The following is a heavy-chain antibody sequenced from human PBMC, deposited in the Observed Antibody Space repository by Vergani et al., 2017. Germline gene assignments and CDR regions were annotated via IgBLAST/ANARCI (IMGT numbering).Heavy chain of an antibody. J-gene: IGHJ4*02. V-gene: IGHV4-34*11. CDR2: IYYTGST. D-gene: IGHD3-10*01. Sequence: QVQLQQWGAGLLKPSETLSLTCAVYGGSFSGYYWSWIRQPPGKGLNWIGNIYYTGSTNYNSSLKSRVTISVDTSKNQFSLKLSSVTAADTAVYYCARAGFTNYYGSGSYFGVGYFDYWGQGTLVTVSS. CDR1: GGSFSGYY. CDR3: ARAGFTNYYGSGSYFGVGYFDY.